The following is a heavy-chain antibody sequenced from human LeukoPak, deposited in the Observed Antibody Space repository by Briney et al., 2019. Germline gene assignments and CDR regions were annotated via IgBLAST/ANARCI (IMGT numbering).Heavy chain of an antibody. CDR3: ARNNTRTVSRGSSRRRANAFDI. D-gene: IGHD6-13*01. CDR1: GGSFSGYY. J-gene: IGHJ3*02. CDR2: INHSGST. V-gene: IGHV4-34*01. Sequence: SETLSLTCAVYGGSFSGYYWSWIRQPPGKGLEWIGEINHSGSTNYNPSLRSRVTISVDTSKNQFSLRLRSVTAADTAVYYCARNNTRTVSRGSSRRRANAFDIWGQGTMVTVSS.